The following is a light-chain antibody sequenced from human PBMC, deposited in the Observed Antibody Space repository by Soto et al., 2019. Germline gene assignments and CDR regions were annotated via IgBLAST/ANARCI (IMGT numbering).Light chain of an antibody. CDR3: QQYGTSPET. J-gene: IGKJ3*01. CDR2: GVS. Sequence: EIVLTQSPGTLSLSPGERATLSCRASQSVSSTYLAWYQHKPGQAPRLLIYGVSSRATGIPDRFRGSGSGTDFTLIISRLAPEDFAVYYCQQYGTSPETFGPGTKLEIK. V-gene: IGKV3-20*01. CDR1: QSVSSTY.